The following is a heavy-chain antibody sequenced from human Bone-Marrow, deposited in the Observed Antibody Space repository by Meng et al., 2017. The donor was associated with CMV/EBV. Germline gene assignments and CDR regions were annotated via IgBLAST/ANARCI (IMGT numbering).Heavy chain of an antibody. Sequence: GSLRLSCTVSGGPISRNSYYWGWVRQPPGKGLEWIGSIYYSGTTYYNPSLKSRVTISVDTSKNQFSLKLSSVTAADTAVYYCARETVVPARIDYWGQGTLVTVSS. D-gene: IGHD2-2*01. CDR1: GGPISRNSYY. J-gene: IGHJ4*02. V-gene: IGHV4-39*02. CDR2: IYYSGTT. CDR3: ARETVVPARIDY.